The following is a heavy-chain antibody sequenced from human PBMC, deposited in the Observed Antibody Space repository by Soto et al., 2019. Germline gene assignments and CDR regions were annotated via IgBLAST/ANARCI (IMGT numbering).Heavy chain of an antibody. CDR1: GYSFTSYW. J-gene: IGHJ6*02. V-gene: IGHV5-51*01. Sequence: GESLKISCKGSGYSFTSYWIGWVRQMPGKGLEWMGIIYPGDSDTRYSPSFQGQVTISAYKSISTSYLQWSSLKASDTAMYYCARHGGCISTRCYTYYYYYGMDVWGQGTTVTVSS. CDR3: ARHGGCISTRCYTYYYYYGMDV. CDR2: IYPGDSDT. D-gene: IGHD2-2*02.